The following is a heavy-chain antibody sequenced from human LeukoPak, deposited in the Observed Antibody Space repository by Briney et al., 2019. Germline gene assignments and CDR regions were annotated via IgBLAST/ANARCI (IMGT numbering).Heavy chain of an antibody. CDR1: GGSISSGGYY. CDR3: ARSRQRDYDSNPAIDY. Sequence: SETLSLTCTVSGGSISSGGYYWSWIRQHPGEGLEWIGYIYYSGSTYYNPSLKSRVTISVDTSKNQFSLKLSSVTAADTAVYYCARSRQRDYDSNPAIDYWGQGTLVTVSS. CDR2: IYYSGST. V-gene: IGHV4-31*03. J-gene: IGHJ4*02. D-gene: IGHD3-22*01.